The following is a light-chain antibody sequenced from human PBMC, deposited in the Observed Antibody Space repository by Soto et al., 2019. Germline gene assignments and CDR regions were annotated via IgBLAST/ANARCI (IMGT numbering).Light chain of an antibody. CDR3: QEYNTYSWA. CDR1: QSVSSS. Sequence: EIVMTQSPATLSVSPGERATLSCRARQSVSSSLAWYQQKPGQAPRLLIYGASTRATGIPARFSGSGSGTEFALTITSLQPDDFATYHCQEYNTYSWAFGQGTKVDIK. J-gene: IGKJ1*01. CDR2: GAS. V-gene: IGKV3-15*01.